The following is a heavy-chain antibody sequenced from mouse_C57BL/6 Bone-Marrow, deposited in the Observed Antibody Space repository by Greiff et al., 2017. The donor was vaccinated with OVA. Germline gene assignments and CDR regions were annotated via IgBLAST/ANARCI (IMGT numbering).Heavy chain of an antibody. CDR2: IDPSDSYT. D-gene: IGHD1-1*01. CDR1: GYTFTSYW. CDR3: ARERAYYYGSSLAY. J-gene: IGHJ3*01. Sequence: QVQLQQPGAELVKPGASVKLSCKASGYTFTSYWMQWVKQRPGQGLEWIGEIDPSDSYTNYNQKFKGKATLTVDTSSSTAYMQLSSLTSEDSAVYYCARERAYYYGSSLAYWVQGTLVTVSA. V-gene: IGHV1-50*01.